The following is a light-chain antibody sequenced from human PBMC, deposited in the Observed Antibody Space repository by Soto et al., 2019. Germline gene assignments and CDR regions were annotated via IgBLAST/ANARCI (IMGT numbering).Light chain of an antibody. CDR1: NIGSKS. Sequence: SYELTQPPSVSVAPGKTARITCGGNNIGSKSVHWYQQKPGQAPVLVVYYDSDRPSGIPERFSGSKSGSTATLTVSRVEAGDEADYYCQVWDSGSDHVVFGGGTKLTVL. CDR3: QVWDSGSDHVV. J-gene: IGLJ2*01. CDR2: YDS. V-gene: IGLV3-21*04.